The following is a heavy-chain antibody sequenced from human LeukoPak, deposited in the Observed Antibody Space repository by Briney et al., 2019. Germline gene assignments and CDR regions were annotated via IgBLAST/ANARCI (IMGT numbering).Heavy chain of an antibody. CDR1: GGSISGNSFY. CDR2: IYYTGIT. J-gene: IGHJ4*02. CDR3: VSPGITTFDY. D-gene: IGHD3-22*01. Sequence: SETLSLTCTVSGGSISGNSFYWGWVRQPPGKGLEWIGNIYYTGITYYNPSLKSRVTISVDTSKNQFSLKLNSVTAADTAVYYCVSPGITTFDYWGQGTLVTVSS. V-gene: IGHV4-39*01.